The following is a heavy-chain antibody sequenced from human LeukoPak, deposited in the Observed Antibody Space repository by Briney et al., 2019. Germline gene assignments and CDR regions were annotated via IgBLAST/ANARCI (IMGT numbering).Heavy chain of an antibody. CDR2: IKSKTDGGTT. V-gene: IGHV3-15*01. D-gene: IGHD3-22*01. Sequence: PGGSLRLSCAASGFTFSNYAMSWVRQAPGKGLEWVGRIKSKTDGGTTDYAAPVKGRFTISRDDSKNTLYLQMNSLKTEDTAVYYCTTGLYYYDSSGFEYWGQGTLVTVSS. CDR3: TTGLYYYDSSGFEY. CDR1: GFTFSNYA. J-gene: IGHJ4*02.